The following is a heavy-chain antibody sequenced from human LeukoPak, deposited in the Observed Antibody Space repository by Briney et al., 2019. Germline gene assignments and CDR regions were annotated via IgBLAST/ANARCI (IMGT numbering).Heavy chain of an antibody. Sequence: PGGSLRLSCAASGFTFSSYAIDWVRQAPGKGLEWVAVISYDGSNKYYADSVKGRFTISRDNSKNTLYLQMNSLRAEDTAVYYCAWGQLWSLGDYYMDVWGKRTTVTVSS. CDR1: GFTFSSYA. V-gene: IGHV3-30*04. CDR2: ISYDGSNK. CDR3: AWGQLWSLGDYYMDV. D-gene: IGHD5-18*01. J-gene: IGHJ6*03.